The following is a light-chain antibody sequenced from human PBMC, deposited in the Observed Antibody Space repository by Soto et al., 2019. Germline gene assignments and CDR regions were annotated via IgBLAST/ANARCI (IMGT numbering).Light chain of an antibody. J-gene: IGKJ1*01. CDR1: QSISSW. V-gene: IGKV1-5*01. CDR3: QQYNSYWT. Sequence: DIQMTQSPSTLSASVGDRVTITCRDSQSISSWLAWYQQKPGKAPKLLIYDACSLESGVPSRFSGSGSGTEFTLTISSLQPDDFATYYCQQYNSYWTFGQGTKVDIK. CDR2: DAC.